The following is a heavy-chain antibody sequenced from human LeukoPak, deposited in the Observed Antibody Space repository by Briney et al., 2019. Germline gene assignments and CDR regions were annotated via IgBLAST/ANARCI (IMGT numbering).Heavy chain of an antibody. Sequence: SETLSLTCAVYGGSFSGYYWSWIRQPPGKGLEWIGEINHSGSTNYNPSLKSRVTISVDTSKNQFSLKLSSVTAADTAVYYCARSLDYYDSSGYGYWGQGTLVTVSS. D-gene: IGHD3-22*01. CDR3: ARSLDYYDSSGYGY. CDR1: GGSFSGYY. J-gene: IGHJ4*02. CDR2: INHSGST. V-gene: IGHV4-34*01.